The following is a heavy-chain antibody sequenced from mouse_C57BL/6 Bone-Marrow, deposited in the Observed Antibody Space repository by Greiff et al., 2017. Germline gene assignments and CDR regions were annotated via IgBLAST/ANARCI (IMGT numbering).Heavy chain of an antibody. CDR2: IRNKANNHAT. D-gene: IGHD2-1*01. V-gene: IGHV6-6*01. CDR3: TRHIYPYYFDY. J-gene: IGHJ2*01. CDR1: GFTFSDAW. Sequence: EVQGVESGGGLVQPGGSMKLSCAASGFTFSDAWMDWVRQSPEKGLEWVAEIRNKANNHATYYAESVKGRFTISRDDSKSSVYLQMNSLRAEDTGIYYCTRHIYPYYFDYWGQGTTLTVSS.